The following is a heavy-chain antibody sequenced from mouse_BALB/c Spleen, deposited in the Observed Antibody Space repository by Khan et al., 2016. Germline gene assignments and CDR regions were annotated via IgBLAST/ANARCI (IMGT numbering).Heavy chain of an antibody. CDR3: ASDYYGSSYFDY. CDR2: INYSGST. CDR1: GYSITSGYA. J-gene: IGHJ2*01. Sequence: EVQLQESGPGLVKPSQSLSLTCTVTGYSITSGYAWNWIRQFPGNKLEWMGYINYSGSTSYNPSLKSRITITRDTSKNQFFLQLNSVTTEDTATYYCASDYYGSSYFDYWGQGTTLTVSS. D-gene: IGHD1-1*01. V-gene: IGHV3-2*02.